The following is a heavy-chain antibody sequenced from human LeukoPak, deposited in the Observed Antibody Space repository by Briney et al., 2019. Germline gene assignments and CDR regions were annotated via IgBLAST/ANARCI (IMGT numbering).Heavy chain of an antibody. D-gene: IGHD6-19*01. CDR2: IDSSGIT. CDR3: ARDLFIAVAGPFDY. V-gene: IGHV4-59*12. Sequence: SETLSLTCTVSGGSISSFYYTWIRQPPGKGLEWIGYIDSSGITNYNSSLNSRVTISVDTSKNQFSLKLSSVTAADTAVYYCARDLFIAVAGPFDYWGQGTLVTVSS. J-gene: IGHJ4*02. CDR1: GGSISSFY.